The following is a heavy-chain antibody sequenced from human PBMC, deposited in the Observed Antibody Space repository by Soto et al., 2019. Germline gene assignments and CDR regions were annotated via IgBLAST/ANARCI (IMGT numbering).Heavy chain of an antibody. CDR1: GFTFSSYS. V-gene: IGHV3-48*02. Sequence: EVQLVESGGGLVQPGGSLRLSCAASGFTFSSYSMNWVLQAPGKGLGWVSYISSSSSTIYYEDSVKGRFTISIDNVKNSMYLQMDSLRDEDTAVYYCARDTYYYDGMDVWGQGTTVTVSS. CDR2: ISSSSSTI. CDR3: ARDTYYYDGMDV. J-gene: IGHJ6*02.